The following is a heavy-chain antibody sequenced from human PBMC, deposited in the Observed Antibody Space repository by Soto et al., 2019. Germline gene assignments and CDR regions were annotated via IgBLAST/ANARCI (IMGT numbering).Heavy chain of an antibody. D-gene: IGHD2-8*01. Sequence: SETLSLTCAVYGGSFSGYYWSWIRQHPGKGLEWIGYITYSGNTYYNPSLESRVTMSADTSKNQFSLKRSSVTAADTAVYFCVRGGSCTNGVCSVFDYWGQGTLVTVSS. CDR2: ITYSGNT. CDR1: GGSFSGYY. V-gene: IGHV4-34*09. CDR3: VRGGSCTNGVCSVFDY. J-gene: IGHJ4*02.